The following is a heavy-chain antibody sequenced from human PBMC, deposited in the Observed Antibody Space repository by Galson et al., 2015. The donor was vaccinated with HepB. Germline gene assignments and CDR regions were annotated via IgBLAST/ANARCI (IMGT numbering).Heavy chain of an antibody. V-gene: IGHV4-39*07. J-gene: IGHJ4*02. CDR1: GGSISSSSYY. Sequence: TLSLTCTVSGGSISSSSYYWGWIRQPPGKGLEWIGSIYYSGSTYYNPSLKSRVTMSVDTSKNQFSLKLSSVTAADTAVYYCARYSGSYYFDYWGQGTLVTVSS. D-gene: IGHD1-26*01. CDR2: IYYSGST. CDR3: ARYSGSYYFDY.